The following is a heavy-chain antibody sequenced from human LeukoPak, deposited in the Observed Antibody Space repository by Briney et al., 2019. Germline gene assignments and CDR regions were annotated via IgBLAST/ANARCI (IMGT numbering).Heavy chain of an antibody. CDR2: INHSGST. J-gene: IGHJ6*02. CDR1: GGSFSGYY. D-gene: IGHD2-2*01. Sequence: SETLSLTCAVYGGSFSGYYWSWIRQPPGKGLEWIGEINHSGSTNYNPSLKSRVTISADTSKSQFSLKLSSVTAADTAVYYCARGRYCSSTSCTYSHYGMDVRGQGTAVTVSS. V-gene: IGHV4-34*01. CDR3: ARGRYCSSTSCTYSHYGMDV.